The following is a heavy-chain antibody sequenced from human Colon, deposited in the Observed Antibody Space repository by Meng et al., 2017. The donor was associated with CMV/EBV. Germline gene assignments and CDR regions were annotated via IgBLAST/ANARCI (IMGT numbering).Heavy chain of an antibody. CDR3: ARNYCSSVDCNLGDGLNM. J-gene: IGHJ3*02. Sequence: ASVKVSCKASGYRFTSYGIDWVRQAPGQGLEWMGWISVYHGNTAYAQKFQDRVIMTTDRSTGTAYMELRRLTSDDTADYYCARNYCSSVDCNLGDGLNMWGQGTRVTVSS. V-gene: IGHV1-18*01. CDR1: GYRFTSYG. CDR2: ISVYHGNT. D-gene: IGHD2-2*01.